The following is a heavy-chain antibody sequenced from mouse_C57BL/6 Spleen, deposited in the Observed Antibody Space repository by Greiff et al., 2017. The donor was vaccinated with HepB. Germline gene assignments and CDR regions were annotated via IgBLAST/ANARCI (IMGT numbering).Heavy chain of an antibody. V-gene: IGHV1-55*01. J-gene: IGHJ3*01. D-gene: IGHD3-2*02. Sequence: VQLQESGAELVKPGASVKMSCKASGYTFTSYWITWVKQRPGQGLEWIGDIYPGSGSTNYNEKFKSKATLTVDTSSSTAYMQLSSLTSEDSAVYYCARSGGAQVPAWFAYWGQGTLVTVSA. CDR2: IYPGSGST. CDR1: GYTFTSYW. CDR3: ARSGGAQVPAWFAY.